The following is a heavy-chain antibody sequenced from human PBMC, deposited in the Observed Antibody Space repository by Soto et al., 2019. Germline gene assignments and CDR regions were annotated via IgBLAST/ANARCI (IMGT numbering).Heavy chain of an antibody. CDR2: ISAYNGNT. CDR1: GYTFTSYG. D-gene: IGHD3-10*01. J-gene: IGHJ5*02. CDR3: AREGGSAGFGIPRARGRWFDP. V-gene: IGHV1-18*01. Sequence: QVQLVQSGAEVKKPGASVKVSCKASGYTFTSYGISWVRQAPGQGLEWMGWISAYNGNTNDAQKLQGRVTMTPDTSTSTAYMELRSLRSDATAVYYCAREGGSAGFGIPRARGRWFDPWGQGTLVTVSS.